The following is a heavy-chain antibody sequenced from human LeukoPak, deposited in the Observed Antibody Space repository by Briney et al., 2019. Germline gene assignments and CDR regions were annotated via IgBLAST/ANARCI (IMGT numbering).Heavy chain of an antibody. CDR3: ARSRYCSGGSCSYNWFDP. V-gene: IGHV7-4-1*02. CDR1: GYTFTSYG. J-gene: IGHJ5*02. CDR2: INTNTGNP. Sequence: ASVKVSCKASGYTFTSYGISWVRQAPGQGLEWMGWINTNTGNPTYAQGFTGRFVFSLDTSVSTAYLQISSLKAEDTAVYYCARSRYCSGGSCSYNWFDPWGQGTLVTVSS. D-gene: IGHD2-15*01.